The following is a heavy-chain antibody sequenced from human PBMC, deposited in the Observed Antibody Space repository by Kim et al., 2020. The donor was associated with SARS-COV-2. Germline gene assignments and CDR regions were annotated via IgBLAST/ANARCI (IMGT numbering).Heavy chain of an antibody. CDR2: INPSGGST. CDR1: GYTFTSYY. V-gene: IGHV1-46*01. D-gene: IGHD3-16*01. Sequence: ASVKVSCKASGYTFTSYYMHWVRQAPGQGLEWMGIINPSGGSTSYAQKFQGRVTMTRDTSTSTVYMELSSLRSEDTAVYYCARARRDSKRGLTPRGIDYWGQGTLVTVSS. CDR3: ARARRDSKRGLTPRGIDY. J-gene: IGHJ4*02.